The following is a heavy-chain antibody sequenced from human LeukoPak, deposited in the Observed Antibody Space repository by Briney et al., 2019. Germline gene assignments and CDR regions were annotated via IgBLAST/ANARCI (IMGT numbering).Heavy chain of an antibody. J-gene: IGHJ5*02. Sequence: GASVKVSCKXSGYTFTSYDINWVRQATGQGLEWMGWMNPNSGNTGYSQKFQGRVTMTRNTSISTAYMELSSLRSEDTAVYCCARDNDYGDYVTHWFDPWGQGTLVTVSS. D-gene: IGHD4-17*01. CDR3: ARDNDYGDYVTHWFDP. V-gene: IGHV1-8*01. CDR2: MNPNSGNT. CDR1: GYTFTSYD.